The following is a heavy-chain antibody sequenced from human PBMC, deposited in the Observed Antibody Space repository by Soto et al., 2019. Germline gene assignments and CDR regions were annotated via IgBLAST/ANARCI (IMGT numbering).Heavy chain of an antibody. CDR3: ARSGTYSFDY. Sequence: PGGSLRLSCAASGFTFSDHYMDWVRQAPGKGLEWVGRSRNKANSYTIEYAASVKGRFTISRDDSQNSLHLQMNSLKTEDTAVYYCARSGTYSFDYWGQGTLVTVSS. J-gene: IGHJ4*02. V-gene: IGHV3-72*01. CDR1: GFTFSDHY. CDR2: SRNKANSYTI. D-gene: IGHD1-26*01.